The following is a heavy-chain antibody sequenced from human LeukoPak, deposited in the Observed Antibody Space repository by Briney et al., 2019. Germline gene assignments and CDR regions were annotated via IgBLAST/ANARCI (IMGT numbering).Heavy chain of an antibody. CDR2: IWYDGSNK. V-gene: IGHV3-33*01. CDR1: GFTFSSYG. Sequence: PGGSLRLSCAASGFTFSSYGMHWVRQAPGKGLEWVAVIWYDGSNKYYADSVKGRFTISRDNSKNTLYLQMNSLRAEDTAVYYCARDISWYSSSHGAFDIWGQGTMVTVSS. CDR3: ARDISWYSSSHGAFDI. J-gene: IGHJ3*02. D-gene: IGHD6-13*01.